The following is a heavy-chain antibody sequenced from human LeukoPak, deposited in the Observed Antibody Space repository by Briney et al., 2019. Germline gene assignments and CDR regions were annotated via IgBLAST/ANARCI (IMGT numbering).Heavy chain of an antibody. V-gene: IGHV3-33*01. J-gene: IGHJ4*02. CDR1: GFTFKNYG. D-gene: IGHD4-23*01. Sequence: GGSLRLSCAASGFTFKNYGMHWVRQAPGKGLEWVAVIWYDGSNKNYADSVKGRFTISRDNSKNTLYLQMNSLRAEDTAVYYCARGPGTVVIPVWGQGTLVTVSS. CDR3: ARGPGTVVIPV. CDR2: IWYDGSNK.